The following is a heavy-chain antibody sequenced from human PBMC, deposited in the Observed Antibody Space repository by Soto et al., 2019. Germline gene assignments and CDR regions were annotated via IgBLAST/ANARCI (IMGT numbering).Heavy chain of an antibody. CDR3: AREGYGSGSYYNGYYFDY. J-gene: IGHJ4*02. CDR2: INAGNGNT. Sequence: ASVKVSCKASGYTFTSCAMHWVRQAPGQRLEWMGWINAGNGNTKYSQKFQGRVTITRDTSASTAYMELSSLRSEDTAVYYCAREGYGSGSYYNGYYFDYWGQGTLVTVSS. V-gene: IGHV1-3*01. D-gene: IGHD3-10*01. CDR1: GYTFTSCA.